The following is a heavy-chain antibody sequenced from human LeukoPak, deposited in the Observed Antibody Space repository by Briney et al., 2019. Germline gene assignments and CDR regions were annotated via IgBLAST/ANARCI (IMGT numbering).Heavy chain of an antibody. V-gene: IGHV3-7*01. CDR3: ARSRSGFDY. J-gene: IGHJ4*02. Sequence: GGSLRLSCAASGFTFSSYAMSWVRQAPGKGLEWVANIKQDGSEKYYVDSVKGRFTISRDNAKNSLYLQMNSLRAEDTAVYYCARSRSGFDYWGQGTLVTVSS. CDR1: GFTFSSYA. CDR2: IKQDGSEK.